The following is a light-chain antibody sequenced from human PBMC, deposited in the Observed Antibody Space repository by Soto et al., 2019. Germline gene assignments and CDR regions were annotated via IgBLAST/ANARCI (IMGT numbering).Light chain of an antibody. J-gene: IGLJ2*01. CDR1: SSDVGAYNF. Sequence: QSALTQPRSVSGSPGQSVTISCTGTSSDVGAYNFVSWYQHHPGKAPKLMIYDVSERPSGVPDRFSGSKSGNTASLTISGLQAEDEADYYCCSYAGSNTFVVFGGGTQLTVL. V-gene: IGLV2-11*01. CDR2: DVS. CDR3: CSYAGSNTFVV.